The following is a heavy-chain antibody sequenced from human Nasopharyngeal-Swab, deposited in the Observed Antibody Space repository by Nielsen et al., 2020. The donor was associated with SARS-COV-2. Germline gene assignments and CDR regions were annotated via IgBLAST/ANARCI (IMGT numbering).Heavy chain of an antibody. CDR3: ARFRYSSSWYDQILATPPPY. V-gene: IGHV4-34*01. J-gene: IGHJ4*02. CDR2: INHSGST. Sequence: WIRQPPGKGLEWIGEINHSGSTNYNPSLKSRVTISVDTSKNQFSLKLSSVTAADTAVYYCARFRYSSSWYDQILATPPPYWGQGTLVTVSS. D-gene: IGHD6-13*01.